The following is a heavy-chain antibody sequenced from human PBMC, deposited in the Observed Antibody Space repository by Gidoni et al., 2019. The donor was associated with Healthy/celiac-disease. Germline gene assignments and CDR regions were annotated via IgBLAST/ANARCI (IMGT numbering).Heavy chain of an antibody. CDR2: IIPIFGTA. D-gene: IGHD3-22*01. Sequence: SSYAISWVRQAPGQGLEWMGGIIPIFGTANYAQKFQGRVTITADESTSTAYMELSSLRSEDTAVYYCARSRGTSGSGYKDYWGQGTLVTVSS. V-gene: IGHV1-69*01. J-gene: IGHJ4*02. CDR3: ARSRGTSGSGYKDY. CDR1: SSYA.